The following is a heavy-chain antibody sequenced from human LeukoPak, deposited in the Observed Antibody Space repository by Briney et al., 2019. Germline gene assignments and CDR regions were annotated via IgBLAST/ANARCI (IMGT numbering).Heavy chain of an antibody. J-gene: IGHJ4*02. CDR2: INPNSGGT. Sequence: ASVKVSCKASGYTFTGYYMHWVRQAPGQGLEWMGWINPNSGGTNYAQKFQGRVTMTRDMSTSTVYMELSSLRSEDTAVYYCARAIRYSWDDYWGQGTLVTVSS. D-gene: IGHD5-18*01. CDR1: GYTFTGYY. V-gene: IGHV1-2*02. CDR3: ARAIRYSWDDY.